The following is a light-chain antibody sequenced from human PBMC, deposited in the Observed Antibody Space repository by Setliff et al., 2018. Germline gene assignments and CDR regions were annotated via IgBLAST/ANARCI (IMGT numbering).Light chain of an antibody. CDR1: NSNIGAGFG. J-gene: IGLJ2*01. V-gene: IGLV1-40*01. CDR2: SNN. Sequence: KRVSISCTGNNSNIGAGFGVHWYQQLPRTAPKLLIYSNNYRPSGVPDRFSGSKSGTSASLAITGLQAEDEADYYCQSYDGSLSASVFGGGTKVTVL. CDR3: QSYDGSLSASV.